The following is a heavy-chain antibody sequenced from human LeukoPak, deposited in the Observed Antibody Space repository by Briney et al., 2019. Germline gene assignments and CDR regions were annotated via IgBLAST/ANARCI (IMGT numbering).Heavy chain of an antibody. CDR2: INWNSGSI. D-gene: IGHD3-10*01. J-gene: IGHJ4*02. V-gene: IGHV3-9*01. CDR3: VRSGDYYGSGNS. Sequence: GRSLRLSCAASGFTFDDYAMHWVRRAPGKGLEWVSGINWNSGSIGYADSVKGRFTISRDNAKNSLYLQMNNLRPEDTALYFCVRSGDYYGSGNSWGQGTLVTVST. CDR1: GFTFDDYA.